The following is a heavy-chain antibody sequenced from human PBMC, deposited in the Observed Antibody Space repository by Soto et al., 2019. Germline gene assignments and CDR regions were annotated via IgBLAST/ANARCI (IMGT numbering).Heavy chain of an antibody. CDR2: INPILGTP. CDR3: ARGGVDVVATSAFDY. V-gene: IGHV1-69*01. J-gene: IGHJ4*02. Sequence: QVQLVQSGAEVKKPGSSVKVSCKASGATYRTSAISWVRQAPGQGLEWMGGINPILGTPDYAQKFQGRVTITADESTSTVYMELGSLRSEDTALYFCARGGVDVVATSAFDYWGQGTLVTVSS. CDR1: GATYRTSA. D-gene: IGHD5-12*01.